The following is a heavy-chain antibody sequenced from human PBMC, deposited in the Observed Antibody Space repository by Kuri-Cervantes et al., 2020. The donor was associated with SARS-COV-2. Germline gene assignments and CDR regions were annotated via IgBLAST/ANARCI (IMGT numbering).Heavy chain of an antibody. D-gene: IGHD4-11*01. CDR3: ARVTTVTEGY. V-gene: IGHV3-21*01. CDR2: ISSSSSYI. Sequence: GGSLRLSCAASGFTFSSYSMNWVRQAPGKGLELVSSISSSSSYIYYADSVKGRFTISRDNAKNSLYLQMNSLRAEDTAVYYCARVTTVTEGYWGQGTLVTVSS. J-gene: IGHJ4*02. CDR1: GFTFSSYS.